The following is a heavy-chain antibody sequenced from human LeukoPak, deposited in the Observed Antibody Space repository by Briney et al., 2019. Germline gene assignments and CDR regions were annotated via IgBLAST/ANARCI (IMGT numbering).Heavy chain of an antibody. D-gene: IGHD3-10*01. J-gene: IGHJ4*02. CDR2: ISGSGGST. V-gene: IGHV3-23*01. CDR1: GGSISSYY. CDR3: AKDLGDLDY. Sequence: ETLSLTCTVSGGSISSYYWSWVRQAPGKGLEWVSAISGSGGSTYYADSVKGRFTISRDNSKNTLYLQMNSLRAEDTAVYYCAKDLGDLDYWGQGTLVTVSS.